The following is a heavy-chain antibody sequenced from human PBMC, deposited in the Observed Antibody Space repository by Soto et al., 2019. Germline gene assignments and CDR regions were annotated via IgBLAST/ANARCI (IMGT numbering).Heavy chain of an antibody. CDR3: ANRGYSYGFVIY. D-gene: IGHD5-18*01. J-gene: IGHJ4*02. CDR2: IIPMLGIA. Sequence: QVQLVQSGAEVKKPGSSVKVSCKASGGTFSSYTFSWVRQAPGQGLEWMGRIIPMLGIANYAQKFQGRVTITADKSTSTAYIELSNLRSEDTAVYYCANRGYSYGFVIYWGQGTLVTVSS. V-gene: IGHV1-69*02. CDR1: GGTFSSYT.